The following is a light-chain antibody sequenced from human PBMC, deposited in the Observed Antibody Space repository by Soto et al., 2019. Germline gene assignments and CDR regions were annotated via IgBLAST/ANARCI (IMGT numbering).Light chain of an antibody. CDR1: PSVTNY. Sequence: EIVMTQSPGTLSLSPGEGATLSCRASPSVTNYLAWYQQKPGQAPRLLIYGAFNRATGIPARFSGSGSGTDFTLTISSLEPEDFAVYYCQQRNIWPPVTFGQGTRLEIK. V-gene: IGKV3-11*01. CDR3: QQRNIWPPVT. CDR2: GAF. J-gene: IGKJ5*01.